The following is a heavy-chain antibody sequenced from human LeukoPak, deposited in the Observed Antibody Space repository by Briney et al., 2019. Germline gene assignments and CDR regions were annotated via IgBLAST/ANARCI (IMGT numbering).Heavy chain of an antibody. J-gene: IGHJ4*02. CDR2: ISSSSYI. V-gene: IGHV3-21*01. D-gene: IGHD6-13*01. CDR3: ARDPGYRGQENFDY. Sequence: PGGSLRLSCAASGFTFSSYSMSWVRQAPGKGLEWVSSISSSSYIYYADSVKGRFTISRDNAKNSLYLQMNSLRAEDTAVYYCARDPGYRGQENFDYWGQGTLVTVSS. CDR1: GFTFSSYS.